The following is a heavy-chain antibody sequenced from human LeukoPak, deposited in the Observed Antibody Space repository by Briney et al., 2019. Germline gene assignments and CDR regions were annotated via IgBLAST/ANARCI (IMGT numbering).Heavy chain of an antibody. D-gene: IGHD1-7*01. Sequence: SETLSLTFTVFGGSISSYYWSWIRQPPGKGLEGIGYIYYSGSTNYNPSLKSRVTISVDTSKNQFSLKLSSVTAADTAVYYCASSPRYNWNYLYYFDYWGQGTLVTVSS. V-gene: IGHV4-59*01. J-gene: IGHJ4*02. CDR1: GGSISSYY. CDR3: ASSPRYNWNYLYYFDY. CDR2: IYYSGST.